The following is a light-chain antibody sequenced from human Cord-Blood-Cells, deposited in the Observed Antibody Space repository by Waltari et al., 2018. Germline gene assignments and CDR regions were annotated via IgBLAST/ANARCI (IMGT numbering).Light chain of an antibody. CDR2: QDS. V-gene: IGLV3-1*01. J-gene: IGLJ2*01. Sequence: SYELTQPPSVSVSPGQTASITRSGDKLGDKYACWYQQKPGQSPVLVFYQDSKRPSGIPERFSGSNSGNTATLTISGTQAMDEADYYCQAWDSSTAVFGGGTKLTVL. CDR3: QAWDSSTAV. CDR1: KLGDKY.